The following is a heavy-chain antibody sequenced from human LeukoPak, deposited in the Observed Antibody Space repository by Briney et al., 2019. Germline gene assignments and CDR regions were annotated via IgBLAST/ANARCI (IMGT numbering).Heavy chain of an antibody. J-gene: IGHJ4*02. D-gene: IGHD5-18*01. CDR1: GFSFSSYG. V-gene: IGHV3-23*01. CDR3: TKGGGCSHGFHDDY. CDR2: ISGSGAGT. Sequence: GGSLRLSCAASGFSFSSYGMSWVRQAPGKGLEWVSTISGSGAGTFYSDSVKGRSTISRDNSKHSPYLQMNSLRAEDTAVYHCTKGGGCSHGFHDDYWGQGTLVTVSS.